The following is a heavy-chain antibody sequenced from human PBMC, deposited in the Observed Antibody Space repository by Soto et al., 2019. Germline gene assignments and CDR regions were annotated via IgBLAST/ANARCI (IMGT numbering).Heavy chain of an antibody. CDR3: ARGFHYDGKLDY. CDR2: IIPIFGTA. CDR1: GGTFSSYA. V-gene: IGHV1-69*13. J-gene: IGHJ4*02. D-gene: IGHD3-22*01. Sequence: SVTVSCTSSGGTFSSYAISWVRQSPGQGLEWMGGIIPIFGTANYAQKFQGRVTITADESTSTAYMELSSLRSEDTAVYYCARGFHYDGKLDYWGQGTLVTVSS.